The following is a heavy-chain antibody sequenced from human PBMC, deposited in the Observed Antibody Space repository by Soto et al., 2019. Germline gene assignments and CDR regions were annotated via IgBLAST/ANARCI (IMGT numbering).Heavy chain of an antibody. V-gene: IGHV4-31*03. Sequence: QVQLQQSGPGLVKPLETLSLTCTVPAGSVTSDPYYFTWVRRRPGKGLEWIGYIYYTGSTYYSPSLRSRVSISRDTSKNQFSLRLTSVTAADTAVYYCAAQGGLESRYFYALFAWGQGTLVTVSS. J-gene: IGHJ5*02. CDR3: AAQGGLESRYFYALFA. D-gene: IGHD2-15*01. CDR2: IYYTGST. CDR1: AGSVTSDPYY.